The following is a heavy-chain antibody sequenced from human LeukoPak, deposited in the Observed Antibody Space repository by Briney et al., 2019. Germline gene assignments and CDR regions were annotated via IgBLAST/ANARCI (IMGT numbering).Heavy chain of an antibody. D-gene: IGHD5-18*01. Sequence: GGSLRLSCAASGFTFSSYAMHWVRQAPGKGLEWVAVISYDGSNKYYADSVKGRFTISRDNSKNTLYLQMNSLRAEDTAVYYCARDPKGGFSYGWGAFDIWGQGTMVTVSS. CDR2: ISYDGSNK. CDR3: ARDPKGGFSYGWGAFDI. V-gene: IGHV3-30*04. CDR1: GFTFSSYA. J-gene: IGHJ3*02.